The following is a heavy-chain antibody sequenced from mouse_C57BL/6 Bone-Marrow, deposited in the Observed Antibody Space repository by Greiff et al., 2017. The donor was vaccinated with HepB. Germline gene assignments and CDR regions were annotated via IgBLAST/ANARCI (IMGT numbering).Heavy chain of an antibody. CDR2: IRNKANNHAT. CDR1: GFTFSDAW. CDR3: TRPPYYGNLAY. V-gene: IGHV6-6*01. Sequence: EVQVVESGGGLVQPGGSMKLSCAASGFTFSDAWMDWVRQSPEKGLEWVAEIRNKANNHATYYAESVKGRFTISRDDSKSSVYLQMNSLRAEDTGIYYCTRPPYYGNLAYWGQGTLVTVSA. D-gene: IGHD2-10*01. J-gene: IGHJ3*01.